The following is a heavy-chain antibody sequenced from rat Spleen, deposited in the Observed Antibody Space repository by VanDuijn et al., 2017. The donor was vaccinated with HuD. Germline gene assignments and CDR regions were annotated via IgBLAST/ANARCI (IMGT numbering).Heavy chain of an antibody. CDR3: ARHGDYGYPWFAY. D-gene: IGHD1-7*01. CDR2: ISYEGSST. Sequence: EVQLVESGGGLVQPGRSMKLSCAASGFTFSDYYMAWVRQAPKKGLGWVASISYEGSSTYYGDYVKGRFTISRDNAKSTLYLQMNSLRSEETATYYCARHGDYGYPWFAYWGQGTLVTVSS. V-gene: IGHV5-22*01. CDR1: GFTFSDYY. J-gene: IGHJ3*01.